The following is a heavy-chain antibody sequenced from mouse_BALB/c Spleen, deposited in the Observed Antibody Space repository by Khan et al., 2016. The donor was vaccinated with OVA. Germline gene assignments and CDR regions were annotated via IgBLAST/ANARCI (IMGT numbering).Heavy chain of an antibody. V-gene: IGHV3-2*02. J-gene: IGHJ2*01. Sequence: EVKLEESGPGLVKPSQSLSLTCTVTGYSITSGYGWNWIRQFPGNKLEWMGYISYSGSTNYNPSLKSRISITRDTTKNPFFLQLHSVTTEDTATYYCARTARIKYWGQGTTLTVSS. D-gene: IGHD1-2*01. CDR1: GYSITSGYG. CDR3: ARTARIKY. CDR2: ISYSGST.